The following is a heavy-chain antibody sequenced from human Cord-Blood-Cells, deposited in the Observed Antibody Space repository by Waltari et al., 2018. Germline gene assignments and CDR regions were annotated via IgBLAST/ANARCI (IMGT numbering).Heavy chain of an antibody. V-gene: IGHV4-59*01. D-gene: IGHD6-13*01. Sequence: QVQLQESGPGLVKPSETLSLTCTVSGGSISSYYWSWIRQPPGKGLEWIGYIYYSGSTNYNPSLKSRVTISVDTSKNQFSLKLSSVTAADTAVYYCARVKGSSWYWYFDLWSRGTLVTVSS. CDR1: GGSISSYY. J-gene: IGHJ2*01. CDR2: IYYSGST. CDR3: ARVKGSSWYWYFDL.